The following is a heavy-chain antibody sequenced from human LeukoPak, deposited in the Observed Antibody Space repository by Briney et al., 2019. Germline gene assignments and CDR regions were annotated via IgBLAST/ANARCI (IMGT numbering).Heavy chain of an antibody. V-gene: IGHV1-2*02. D-gene: IGHD1-14*01. Sequence: APVKVSCKASGYIFTGYYMHWVRQAPGQGLEWMGWIHPNSGGTNYAQNFQGRVTMTRDTSISTAYMEVGRLRSDDTAVYYCARGFGRNVFDIWGQGTMVTVSS. CDR3: ARGFGRNVFDI. CDR2: IHPNSGGT. J-gene: IGHJ3*02. CDR1: GYIFTGYY.